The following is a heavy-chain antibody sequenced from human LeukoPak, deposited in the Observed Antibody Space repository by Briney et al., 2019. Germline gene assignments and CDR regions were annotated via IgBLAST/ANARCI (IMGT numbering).Heavy chain of an antibody. CDR3: ARDYYDSSGPLGRWDDAFDI. J-gene: IGHJ3*02. CDR1: GGTFISYA. Sequence: SVKVSCKASGGTFISYAISWVRQAPGQGLEWMGGIIPIFGTANYAQKFQGRVTITTDEPTSTAYMELSSLRSEDTAVCYCARDYYDSSGPLGRWDDAFDIWGQGTMVTVSS. V-gene: IGHV1-69*05. D-gene: IGHD3-22*01. CDR2: IIPIFGTA.